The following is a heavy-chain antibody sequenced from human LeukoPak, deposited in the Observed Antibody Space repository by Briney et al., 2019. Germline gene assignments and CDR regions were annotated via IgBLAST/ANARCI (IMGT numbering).Heavy chain of an antibody. D-gene: IGHD3-3*01. CDR1: GFTFSSYS. CDR3: ARDQYDTWSRRGNFDS. J-gene: IGHJ4*02. Sequence: GGSLRLSCAASGFTFSSYSMNWVRQAPGKGLEWVSSISSSSSYIYYADSVKGRLTISRDNTKNSLYLQMNSLRVEDTAVFYCARDQYDTWSRRGNFDSWGQGTLVIVSS. CDR2: ISSSSSYI. V-gene: IGHV3-21*04.